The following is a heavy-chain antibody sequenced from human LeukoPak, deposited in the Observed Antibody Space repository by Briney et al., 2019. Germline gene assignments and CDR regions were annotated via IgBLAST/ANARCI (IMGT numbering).Heavy chain of an antibody. CDR2: IRYDGSNK. Sequence: GGSLRLSCAASGFTFSSYGMHWVRQAPGKGLEGGAFIRYDGSNKYYAGSVKGRFTISSDHSTNTLYLQMNSLRPEDTAVYYCAGVEGGDWFDPWGQGTLVTVSS. V-gene: IGHV3-30*02. J-gene: IGHJ5*02. CDR3: AGVEGGDWFDP. D-gene: IGHD3-16*01. CDR1: GFTFSSYG.